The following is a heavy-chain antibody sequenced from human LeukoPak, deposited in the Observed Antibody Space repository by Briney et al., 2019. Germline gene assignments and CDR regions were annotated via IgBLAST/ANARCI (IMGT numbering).Heavy chain of an antibody. Sequence: SETLSLTCTVSGGSISSYYWSWIRQPARKGLEWIGRISASGNTNYNPSLKSRVTMSVDTSKNLFALKLSSVTAADTAVYYCARQGVATAIDYWGQGTLVTVSS. CDR3: ARQGVATAIDY. CDR2: ISASGNT. D-gene: IGHD2-21*02. CDR1: GGSISSYY. J-gene: IGHJ4*02. V-gene: IGHV4-4*07.